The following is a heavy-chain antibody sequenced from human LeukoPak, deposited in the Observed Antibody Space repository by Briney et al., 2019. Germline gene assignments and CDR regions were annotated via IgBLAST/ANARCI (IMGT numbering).Heavy chain of an antibody. CDR3: AKERRRVDTSMFRSYYFDY. CDR2: ITGDGVTT. CDR1: GFPFSSSA. D-gene: IGHD5-18*01. V-gene: IGHV3-23*01. J-gene: IGHJ4*02. Sequence: PGGSLRLSCAASGFPFSSSAMSWVRQTPANGLEWVSSITGDGVTTYYADSVKGRFTISRDNSKNILFLQMNSLGAEDSASYFLAKERRRVDTSMFRSYYFDYGGQGTPVTVSS.